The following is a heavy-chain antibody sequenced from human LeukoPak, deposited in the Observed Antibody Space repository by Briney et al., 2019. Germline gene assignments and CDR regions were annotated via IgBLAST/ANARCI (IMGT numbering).Heavy chain of an antibody. Sequence: SETLSLTCTVSGGSISSGDYYWSWIRQPPGKGLEWIGYIYYSGSTYYNPSLKSRVTISVDTSKSQFSLKLSSVTAADTAVYYCAREGYYGSGRGMDVWGKGTTVTVSS. D-gene: IGHD3-10*01. V-gene: IGHV4-30-4*01. CDR2: IYYSGST. J-gene: IGHJ6*04. CDR3: AREGYYGSGRGMDV. CDR1: GGSISSGDYY.